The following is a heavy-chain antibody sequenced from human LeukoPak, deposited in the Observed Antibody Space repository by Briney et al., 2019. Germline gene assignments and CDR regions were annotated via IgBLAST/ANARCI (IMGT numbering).Heavy chain of an antibody. J-gene: IGHJ4*02. CDR1: GFPFIEYS. CDR2: IGIDSGNT. D-gene: IGHD1-1*01. V-gene: IGHV3-48*01. CDR3: ARDHNYAFDN. Sequence: GGSLRLSCTASGFPFIEYSMNWVRQAPGKGLEWISYIGIDSGNTKYADSVRGRFTISADKAKNSLYLQMNSLRVEDTAVYYCARDHNYAFDNWGQGTLVAVAS.